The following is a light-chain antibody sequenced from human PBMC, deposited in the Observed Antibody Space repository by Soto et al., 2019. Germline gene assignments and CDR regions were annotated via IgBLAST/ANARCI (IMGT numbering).Light chain of an antibody. Sequence: QSVLTQPASVYGSPGQSITISCTRTSSDVGGYNYVSWYQPHPGKAPKLMIYEVSNRPSGVSNRFSGSKSGNTASLTISGLQAEDEADYYCRSYTSSSTRVFGTGTKVTV. CDR1: SSDVGGYNY. CDR3: RSYTSSSTRV. J-gene: IGLJ1*01. V-gene: IGLV2-14*01. CDR2: EVS.